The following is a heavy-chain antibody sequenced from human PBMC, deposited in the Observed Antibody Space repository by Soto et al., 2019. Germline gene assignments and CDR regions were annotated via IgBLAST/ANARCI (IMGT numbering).Heavy chain of an antibody. CDR1: GGSISSGAYS. CDR3: ARGGAPNYFDY. D-gene: IGHD1-26*01. V-gene: IGHV4-30-2*01. Sequence: SETLSLTCAVSGGSISSGAYSWNWIRQPPGKDLEWIGYISHSGTTPYNPALKSRVTISVDRSKNQFSLKLSSVTAADTALFYCARGGAPNYFDYWGLGILVTVSS. J-gene: IGHJ4*02. CDR2: ISHSGTT.